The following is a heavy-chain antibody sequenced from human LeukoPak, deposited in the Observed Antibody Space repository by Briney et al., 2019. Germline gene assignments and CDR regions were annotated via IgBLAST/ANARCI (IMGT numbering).Heavy chain of an antibody. CDR2: ISYDGSNK. V-gene: IGHV3-30-3*01. Sequence: GGSLRLSCAASGFTFSSYAMHWVRQAPGKGLEWVAVISYDGSNKYYADSVKGRFTISRDNSKNTLYLQMNSLRAEDTAVYYCARGPSGTRYFDLWGRGTLVTVSS. CDR1: GFTFSSYA. CDR3: ARGPSGTRYFDL. J-gene: IGHJ2*01. D-gene: IGHD3-10*01.